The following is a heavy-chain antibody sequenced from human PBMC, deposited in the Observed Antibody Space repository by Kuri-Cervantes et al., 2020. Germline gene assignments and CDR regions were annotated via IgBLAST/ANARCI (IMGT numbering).Heavy chain of an antibody. CDR1: GFTFSSYG. CDR3: AKDHLPHRLNASPGY. V-gene: IGHV3-30*18. J-gene: IGHJ4*02. Sequence: GESLKISCAASGFTFSSYGMHWVRQAPGKGLEWVAVISYDGSNKYYADSVKGRFTISRDNSKNTLYLQMNSLRAEDTAVYYCAKDHLPHRLNASPGYWGQGTLVTVSS. D-gene: IGHD3-3*02. CDR2: ISYDGSNK.